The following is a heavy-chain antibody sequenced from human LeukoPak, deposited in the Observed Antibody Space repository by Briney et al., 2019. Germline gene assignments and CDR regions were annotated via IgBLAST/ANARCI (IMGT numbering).Heavy chain of an antibody. V-gene: IGHV3-74*01. CDR2: VNGEGSST. D-gene: IGHD7-27*01. CDR1: GFTFSNYW. CDR3: VRVGSLTGSYFDS. Sequence: GGSLRLSCAASGFTFSNYWMQWVRQTPGKELVWVSRVNGEGSSTAYADSVKGRFTISRDNAKNTIYLQMNSLRAEDTALYYCVRVGSLTGSYFDSWGQGTLVTVSS. J-gene: IGHJ4*02.